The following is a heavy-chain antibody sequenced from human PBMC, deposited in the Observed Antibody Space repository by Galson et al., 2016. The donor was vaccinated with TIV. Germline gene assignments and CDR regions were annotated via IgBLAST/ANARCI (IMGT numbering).Heavy chain of an antibody. D-gene: IGHD3-10*01. CDR2: INPKTGGT. CDR1: GYTFSDYY. J-gene: IGHJ4*02. CDR3: ARGYGSDPDY. Sequence: SVKVSCKASGYTFSDYYLHWVRQAPEQGLEWKGWINPKTGGTIYAQKFQGRVTLTRDTTISTVYMDVSGLTYDDTAVYYCARGYGSDPDYWGQGTLVTVSS. V-gene: IGHV1-2*02.